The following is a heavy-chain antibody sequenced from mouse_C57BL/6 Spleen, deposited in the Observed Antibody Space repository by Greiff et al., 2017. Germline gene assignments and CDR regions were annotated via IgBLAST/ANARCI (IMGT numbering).Heavy chain of an antibody. CDR2: ISSGGSYT. Sequence: EVQRVESGGDLVKPGGSLKLSCAASGFTFSSYGMSWVRQTPDKRLEWVATISSGGSYTYYPDSVKGRFTISRDNAKNTLYLQMSSLKSEDTAMYYCARDDYDGRAWFAYWGQGTLVTVSA. V-gene: IGHV5-6*01. CDR3: ARDDYDGRAWFAY. D-gene: IGHD2-4*01. CDR1: GFTFSSYG. J-gene: IGHJ3*01.